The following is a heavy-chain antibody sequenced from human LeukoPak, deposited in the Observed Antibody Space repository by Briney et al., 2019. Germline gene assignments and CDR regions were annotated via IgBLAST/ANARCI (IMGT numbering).Heavy chain of an antibody. CDR1: GESFSGYY. V-gene: IGHV4-34*01. CDR2: INHSGST. CDR3: AGGTYYGGPDY. Sequence: SETLSLTCGVYGESFSGYYWSWIRQPPGKGLEWIGEINHSGSTNYKSSLKGRVTISLDTSKNQFSLKLTSVTAADTAVYYCAGGTYYGGPDYWGQGTLVTVSS. D-gene: IGHD4-23*01. J-gene: IGHJ4*02.